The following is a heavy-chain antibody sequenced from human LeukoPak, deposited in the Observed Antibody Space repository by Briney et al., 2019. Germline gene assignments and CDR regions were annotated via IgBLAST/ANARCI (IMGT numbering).Heavy chain of an antibody. D-gene: IGHD3-22*01. CDR3: ARDANYYDSSGYYGY. V-gene: IGHV1-69*13. CDR2: IIPIFGSS. Sequence: SVKVSCKASGGTFSSSAISWVRQAPGQGLEWLGGIIPIFGSSNYAQNFQDRVTITADESTSTAYMELSRLRSDDTAVYYCARDANYYDSSGYYGYWGQGTLVTVSS. J-gene: IGHJ4*02. CDR1: GGTFSSSA.